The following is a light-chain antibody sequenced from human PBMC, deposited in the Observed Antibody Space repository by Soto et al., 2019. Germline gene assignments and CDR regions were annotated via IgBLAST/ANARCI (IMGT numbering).Light chain of an antibody. V-gene: IGLV2-14*03. CDR2: DVS. J-gene: IGLJ1*01. Sequence: QSVLTQPASVSGSPGQSITISCTGTSSDIGSYNYVSWYQQHPGKAPKLIIYDVSNRPSGVSDRFSGSKSGNTASLTISGLQAEDEADYYCSSYTRSSTLYVFGTGTKVTVL. CDR3: SSYTRSSTLYV. CDR1: SSDIGSYNY.